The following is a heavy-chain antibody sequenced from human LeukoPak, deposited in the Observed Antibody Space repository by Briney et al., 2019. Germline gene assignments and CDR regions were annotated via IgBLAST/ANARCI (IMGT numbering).Heavy chain of an antibody. Sequence: PSETLSLTCTVSGGSISSYYWSWIRQPPGKGLEWIGYIYYSGSTNYNPSLKSRVTISADTSKNQFSLKLRSVTAADTAVYYCARVTGYVIEDNFDYWGQGTLVTVSS. V-gene: IGHV4-59*01. CDR3: ARVTGYVIEDNFDY. D-gene: IGHD2-15*01. J-gene: IGHJ4*02. CDR2: IYYSGST. CDR1: GGSISSYY.